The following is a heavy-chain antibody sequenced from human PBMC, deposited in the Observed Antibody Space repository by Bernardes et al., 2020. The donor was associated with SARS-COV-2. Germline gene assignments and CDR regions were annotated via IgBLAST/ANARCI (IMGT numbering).Heavy chain of an antibody. CDR3: ARRSQQFGDFFVMDV. V-gene: IGHV5-51*01. CDR2: IYPGDSDT. D-gene: IGHD3-10*01. J-gene: IGHJ6*02. CDR1: GYSFTNYW. Sequence: GESLKISCKGSGYSFTNYWIGWVRQMPGKGLECMGIIYPGDSDTRYSPSFQGQVTISADKSITTAYLQWSSLRASDTAMYYCARRSQQFGDFFVMDVWGQGTTVTVSS.